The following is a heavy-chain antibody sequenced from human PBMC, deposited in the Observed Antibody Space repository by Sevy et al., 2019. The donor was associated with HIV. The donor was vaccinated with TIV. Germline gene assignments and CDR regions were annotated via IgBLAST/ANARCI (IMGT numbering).Heavy chain of an antibody. J-gene: IGHJ4*02. V-gene: IGHV3-30*18. CDR1: GFTFSSYG. CDR3: AKGSSSGYSGVDSGWGIDY. Sequence: GGSLRLSCAASGFTFSSYGMHWVRQAPGKGLEWVAVISYDGSNKYYADSVKGRFTISRDNSKNTLYLQMNSLRAEDTAVYYCAKGSSSGYSGVDSGWGIDYWGQGTLVTVSS. CDR2: ISYDGSNK. D-gene: IGHD5-12*01.